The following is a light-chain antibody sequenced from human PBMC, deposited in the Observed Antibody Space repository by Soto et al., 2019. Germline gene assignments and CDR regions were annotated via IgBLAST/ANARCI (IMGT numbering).Light chain of an antibody. V-gene: IGKV1D-16*02. Sequence: DIYISHPQASVSASVGYRFTITCRARQGMSISIDWSQQKPETAAQLLXYXASTLQSGVASRLSGSGAGTEFTLIISSLQPDDSATYHVQQYTNTNNPWMFGQGTKLDIK. CDR2: XAS. CDR1: QGMSIS. J-gene: IGKJ1*01. CDR3: QQYTNTNNPWM.